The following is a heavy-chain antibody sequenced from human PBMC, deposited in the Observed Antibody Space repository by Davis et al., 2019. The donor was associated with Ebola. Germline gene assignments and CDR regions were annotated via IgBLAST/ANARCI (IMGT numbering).Heavy chain of an antibody. CDR1: GGSNSSSNW. D-gene: IGHD3-22*01. CDR3: ARDRNYYDSSRLDY. Sequence: MPGGSLRLSCAVSGGSNSSSNWWSWVRQPPGKGLEWIGEIYHSGSTNYNPSLKSRVTISVDKSKNQFSLKLSSVTAADTAVYYCARDRNYYDSSRLDYWGQGTLVTVSS. J-gene: IGHJ4*02. CDR2: IYHSGST. V-gene: IGHV4-4*02.